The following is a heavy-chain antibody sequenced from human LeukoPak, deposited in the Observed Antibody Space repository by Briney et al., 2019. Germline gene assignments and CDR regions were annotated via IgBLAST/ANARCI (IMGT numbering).Heavy chain of an antibody. D-gene: IGHD3-22*01. V-gene: IGHV1-69*05. CDR1: GGTFSSYA. CDR2: IIPIFGTA. Sequence: SVKVSCKASGGTFSSYAISWVRQAPGQGLEWMGGIIPIFGTANYAQRYQGRVTITTDESTSTAYMELSSLRSEDTAVYYCARGTYYDDSSGLRWFDPWGQGTRVTVSS. CDR3: ARGTYYDDSSGLRWFDP. J-gene: IGHJ5*02.